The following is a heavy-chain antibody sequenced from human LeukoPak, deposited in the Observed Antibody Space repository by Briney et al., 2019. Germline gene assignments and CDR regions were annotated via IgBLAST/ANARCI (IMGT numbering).Heavy chain of an antibody. CDR3: AKEGRYYGSGRFS. CDR1: GFTFSSYA. Sequence: GGSLRLSCAASGFTFSSYAMSWVRQAPGKGLEWVLAISGSGDRTYYADSVKGRFTISRDNSKNTLYLQMNSLRAEDTAIYYCAKEGRYYGSGRFSWGQGTLVTVSS. J-gene: IGHJ4*02. D-gene: IGHD3-10*01. V-gene: IGHV3-23*01. CDR2: ISGSGDRT.